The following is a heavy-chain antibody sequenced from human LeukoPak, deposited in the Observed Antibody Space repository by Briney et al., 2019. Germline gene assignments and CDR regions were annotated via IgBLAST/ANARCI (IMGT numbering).Heavy chain of an antibody. J-gene: IGHJ4*02. CDR2: ISYDGSNK. Sequence: PGKSRRLSCAASGFTFNSYGMHWVRQAPGKGLEWLSVISYDGSNKYYTDSVKGRFTISRDNSKNTLYLQMNSLRAEDTAVYYCAKGVYCSGGSCYSAFGYWGQGTLVTVSS. D-gene: IGHD2-15*01. CDR1: GFTFNSYG. V-gene: IGHV3-30*18. CDR3: AKGVYCSGGSCYSAFGY.